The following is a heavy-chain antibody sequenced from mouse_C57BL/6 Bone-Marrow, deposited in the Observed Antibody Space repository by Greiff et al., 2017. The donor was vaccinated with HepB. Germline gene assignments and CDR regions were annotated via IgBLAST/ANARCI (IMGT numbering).Heavy chain of an antibody. CDR2: INPYNGGT. V-gene: IGHV1-19*01. CDR1: GYTFTDYY. CDR3: AREEFITTVERFAY. Sequence: VQLQQSGPVLVKPGASVKMSCKASGYTFTDYYMNWVKQSHGKSLEWIGVINPYNGGTSYNQKFKGKATLTVDKSSSTAYMELNSLTSEDSAVYYCAREEFITTVERFAYWGKGTLVTVSA. J-gene: IGHJ3*01. D-gene: IGHD1-1*01.